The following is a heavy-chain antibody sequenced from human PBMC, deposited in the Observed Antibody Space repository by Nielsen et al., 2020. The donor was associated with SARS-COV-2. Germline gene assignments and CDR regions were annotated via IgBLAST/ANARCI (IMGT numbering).Heavy chain of an antibody. V-gene: IGHV4-34*01. J-gene: IGHJ4*02. D-gene: IGHD6-6*01. CDR1: GGSFSGYY. Sequence: SETLSLTCAVYGGSFSGYYWSWIRQPPGKGLEWIGEINHSGSTNYNPSLKSRVTISVDTSKNQFSLKLSSVTAADTAVYYCARTAARLRFDYWGQGTLVTVSS. CDR2: INHSGST. CDR3: ARTAARLRFDY.